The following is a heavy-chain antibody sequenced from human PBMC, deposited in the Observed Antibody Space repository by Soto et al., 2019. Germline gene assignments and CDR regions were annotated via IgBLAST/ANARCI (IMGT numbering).Heavy chain of an antibody. D-gene: IGHD1-1*01. CDR1: GGSFSGYY. Sequence: SETLSLTCAVYGGSFSGYYWSWIRQPPGKGLEWIGEINHSGSTNYNPSLKSRVTISVDTSKNQFSLKLSSVTAADTAVYYCARGRISYPERRVLDYWGQGTLVTVSS. CDR3: ARGRISYPERRVLDY. J-gene: IGHJ4*02. V-gene: IGHV4-34*01. CDR2: INHSGST.